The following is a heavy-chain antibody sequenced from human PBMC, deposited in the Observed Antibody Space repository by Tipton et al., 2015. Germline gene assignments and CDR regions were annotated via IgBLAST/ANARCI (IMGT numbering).Heavy chain of an antibody. CDR2: ITDGGDTT. D-gene: IGHD4-11*01. CDR1: GFTFKNYA. J-gene: IGHJ4*02. V-gene: IGHV3-23*01. CDR3: AKGLRYSNYFDY. Sequence: SLRLSCAASGFTFKNYAMGWVRQAPGKGLEWVSGITDGGDTTYYADSVKGRFTISRDDSKNTPYLQINSLRVEDTAVYYCAKGLRYSNYFDYWGQGTLGTVSS.